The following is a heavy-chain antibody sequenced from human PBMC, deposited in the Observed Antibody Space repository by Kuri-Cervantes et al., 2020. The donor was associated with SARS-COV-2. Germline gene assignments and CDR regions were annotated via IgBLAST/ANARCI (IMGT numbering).Heavy chain of an antibody. J-gene: IGHJ6*02. CDR2: INHSGST. CDR1: GGSFSGYY. V-gene: IGHV4-34*01. Sequence: SETLSLTCAVYGGSFSGYYWSWIRQPPGKGLEWIGEINHSGSTNYNPSLKSRVTISVDTSKNQFSLKLSSVTAADTAVYYCARGVGAAVAGTLITIYYYYGMDVWGQGTTVTGLL. D-gene: IGHD6-19*01. CDR3: ARGVGAAVAGTLITIYYYYGMDV.